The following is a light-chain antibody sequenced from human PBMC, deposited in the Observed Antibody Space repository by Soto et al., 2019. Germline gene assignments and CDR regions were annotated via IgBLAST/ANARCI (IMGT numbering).Light chain of an antibody. J-gene: IGKJ5*01. CDR1: QSIATL. V-gene: IGKV3-15*01. CDR3: QQYNNWPPYT. CDR2: RTS. Sequence: TQSPAILSASPGERVTLSCRASQSIATLLAWYRHKPGQAPRLLIYRTSNRATGIPDRFSGSGSGTDFSLIISGLQSEDFAIYYCQQYNNWPPYTFGQGTRLEIK.